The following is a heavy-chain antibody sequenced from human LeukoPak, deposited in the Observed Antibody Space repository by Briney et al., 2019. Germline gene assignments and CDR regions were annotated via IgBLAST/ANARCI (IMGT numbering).Heavy chain of an antibody. V-gene: IGHV1-69*13. CDR2: IIPIFGTA. J-gene: IGHJ4*02. CDR3: ARDTGACVREIDSSGYYYLDY. D-gene: IGHD3-22*01. CDR1: GGTFSSYA. Sequence: SVKVSCKASGGTFSSYAISWVRQAPGQGLEWMGGIIPIFGTANYAQKLQGRVTITADESTSTAYMELSSLRSEDTAVYYCARDTGACVREIDSSGYYYLDYWGQGTLVTVSS.